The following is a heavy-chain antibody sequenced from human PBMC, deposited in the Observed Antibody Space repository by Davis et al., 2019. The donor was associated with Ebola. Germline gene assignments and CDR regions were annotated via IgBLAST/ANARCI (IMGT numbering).Heavy chain of an antibody. J-gene: IGHJ4*02. V-gene: IGHV1-2*02. CDR3: ARDHNWGPDY. Sequence: ASVKVSCKTSGYTFTGHYFHWVRQAPGQGLEWMGWIHPNSGGTNYAQKFQGRLTVTRDTSISTAYTELSALTSDDTAVYYCARDHNWGPDYWGQGTLVTVSS. CDR2: IHPNSGGT. CDR1: GYTFTGHY. D-gene: IGHD7-27*01.